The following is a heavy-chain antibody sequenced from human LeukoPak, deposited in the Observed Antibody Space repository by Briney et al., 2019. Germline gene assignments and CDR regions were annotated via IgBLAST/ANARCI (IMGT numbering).Heavy chain of an antibody. J-gene: IGHJ4*02. Sequence: TSETLSLTCAVYGGSFSGYYWNWIRQPPGKGLEWIGEINHSGSTNYNPSLKSRVTISVDTSKNQFSLKLSSVTAADTAVYYCARGRRLVSPFDYWGQGTLVTVSS. CDR3: ARGRRLVSPFDY. V-gene: IGHV4-34*01. D-gene: IGHD6-19*01. CDR2: INHSGST. CDR1: GGSFSGYY.